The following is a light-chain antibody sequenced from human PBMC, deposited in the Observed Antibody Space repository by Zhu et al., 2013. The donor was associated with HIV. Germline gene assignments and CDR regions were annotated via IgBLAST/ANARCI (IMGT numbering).Light chain of an antibody. CDR2: GTS. V-gene: IGKV3-20*01. Sequence: EIVLTQSPGTLSLSPGERATLSCRASQSVSSSYLAWYQQKPGQSPRLLISGTSSRATGIPDRFSGSGSGTDFTLSISRLDPEDFAVYYCQQYDSSSLTFGGGTTVEIK. CDR1: QSVSSSY. CDR3: QQYDSSSLT. J-gene: IGKJ4*01.